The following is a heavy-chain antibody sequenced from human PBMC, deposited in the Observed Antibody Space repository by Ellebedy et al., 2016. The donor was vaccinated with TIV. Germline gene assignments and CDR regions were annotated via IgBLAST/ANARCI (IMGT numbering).Heavy chain of an antibody. CDR3: ARHFDLGDYRAPDF. V-gene: IGHV5-10-1*01. CDR1: GYSFTTYS. CDR2: VDPVDSQT. J-gene: IGHJ4*02. D-gene: IGHD4-17*01. Sequence: GESLKISCKASGYSFTTYSINWVRQIPGKGLEWMGTVDPVDSQTNYSPSFQGHVTISADRSITTSYLQWDSLSVSDSAIYYCARHFDLGDYRAPDFWGQGTLVTASS.